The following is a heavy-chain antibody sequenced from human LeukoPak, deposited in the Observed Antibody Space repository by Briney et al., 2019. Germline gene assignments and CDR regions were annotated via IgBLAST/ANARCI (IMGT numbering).Heavy chain of an antibody. CDR1: GFTFSFFA. J-gene: IGHJ4*02. CDR2: VGATDTGGST. CDR3: APGGDSTSGQ. Sequence: GGSLRLSCTASGFTFSFFAMSWVRQSPGKGLEWVSSVGATDTGGSTYYADSVKGRFTVSRDNARNSLYLQMTSLRVEDTAVYHCAPGGDSTSGQWGQGTLVTVSS. V-gene: IGHV3-23*01. D-gene: IGHD2/OR15-2a*01.